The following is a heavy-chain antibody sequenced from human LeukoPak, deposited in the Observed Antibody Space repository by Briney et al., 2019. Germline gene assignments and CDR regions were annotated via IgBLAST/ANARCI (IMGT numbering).Heavy chain of an antibody. CDR1: GFTFSSYE. CDR2: ITSRGRAR. CDR3: ARCGNDVRSGLRYYYYGMDV. Sequence: GGPLGLSCAASGFTFSSYEMNWVRQAPGKGLEWVSYITSRGRARTYADSVKGRLTISRDNAKNSLDLQINSLSAEDTAVYYCARCGNDVRSGLRYYYYGMDVWGQGTTVT. J-gene: IGHJ6*02. V-gene: IGHV3-48*03. D-gene: IGHD1-1*01.